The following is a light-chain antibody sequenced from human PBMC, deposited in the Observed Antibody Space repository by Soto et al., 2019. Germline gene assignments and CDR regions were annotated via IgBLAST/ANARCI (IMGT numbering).Light chain of an antibody. J-gene: IGKJ1*01. CDR3: QHYRT. Sequence: DIQMTQSPSTLSASVGDRVTITCRASQSISSWLAWYQQKPGKAPKLLIYKVSSLASGVPSRFSGSASGTEFTLTISSLQPNDFATYYCQHYRTFGQGTKVEGK. CDR1: QSISSW. V-gene: IGKV1-5*03. CDR2: KVS.